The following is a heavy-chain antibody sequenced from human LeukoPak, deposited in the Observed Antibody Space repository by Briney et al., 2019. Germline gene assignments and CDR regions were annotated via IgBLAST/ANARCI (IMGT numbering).Heavy chain of an antibody. Sequence: GGSLRLSCAASGFTFSSHWMSWVRQAPGKGLEWVANIKQDGSEKYYVDSVKGRFTISRDNAKNSLYLQMNSLRAEDTAVYYCAREYCGGDCYSGYYFDYWGQGTLVTVSS. CDR3: AREYCGGDCYSGYYFDY. CDR2: IKQDGSEK. CDR1: GFTFSSHW. V-gene: IGHV3-7*01. D-gene: IGHD2-21*02. J-gene: IGHJ4*02.